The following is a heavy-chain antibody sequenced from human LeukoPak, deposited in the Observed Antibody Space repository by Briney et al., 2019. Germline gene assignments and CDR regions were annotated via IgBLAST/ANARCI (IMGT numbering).Heavy chain of an antibody. CDR2: ISSGGTTI. D-gene: IGHD3-10*01. CDR1: GFTFSSYE. Sequence: GGSLRLSCAASGFTFSSYEMNWVRQAPGKGLEWVPHISSGGTTIYYADSVKGRFTISRDNAKNSLYLQMNGLRAEDTAVYYCAKSFMDWGQGTLVTVSS. V-gene: IGHV3-48*03. CDR3: AKSFMD. J-gene: IGHJ4*02.